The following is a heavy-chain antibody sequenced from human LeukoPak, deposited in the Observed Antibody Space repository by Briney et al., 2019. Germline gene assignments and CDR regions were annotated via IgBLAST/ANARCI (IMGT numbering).Heavy chain of an antibody. CDR2: ISYDGSNK. CDR3: AREVGAFDY. Sequence: GGSLRLSCAASGFTFSSYAMHWVRQAPGKGLEWVAVISYDGSNKYYADSVKGRFTISRDNSKNTLYLQMNSLRAEDTAVYYCAREVGAFDYWGQGTLVTVSS. J-gene: IGHJ4*02. V-gene: IGHV3-30-3*01. D-gene: IGHD1-26*01. CDR1: GFTFSSYA.